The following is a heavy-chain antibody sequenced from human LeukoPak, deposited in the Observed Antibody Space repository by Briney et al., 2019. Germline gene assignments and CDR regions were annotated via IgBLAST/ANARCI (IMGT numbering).Heavy chain of an antibody. CDR3: ARDAAVAGTSHFDY. J-gene: IGHJ4*02. CDR1: EGTFSSYA. CDR2: IIPIFGTA. Sequence: ASVKVSCKASEGTFSSYAISWVRQAPGQGLEWMGGIIPIFGTANYAQKFQGRVTITTDESTSTAYMELSSLRSEDTAVYYCARDAAVAGTSHFDYWGQGTLVTVSS. V-gene: IGHV1-69*05. D-gene: IGHD6-19*01.